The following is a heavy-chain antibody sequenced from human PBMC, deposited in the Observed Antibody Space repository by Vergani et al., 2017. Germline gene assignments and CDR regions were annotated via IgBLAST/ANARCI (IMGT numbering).Heavy chain of an antibody. CDR1: GGTFSIYA. D-gene: IGHD3-22*01. J-gene: IGHJ4*02. CDR3: ARAVYYYDSSGYFPFNYFDY. CDR2: IIPIFGTA. Sequence: QVQLVQSGAEVKKPGSSVKVSCKASGGTFSIYAISWVRQAPGQGLEWMGGIIPIFGTANYAQKFQGRVTITADESTSTAYMELSSLRSEDTAVYYCARAVYYYDSSGYFPFNYFDYWGQGTLVTVSS. V-gene: IGHV1-69*01.